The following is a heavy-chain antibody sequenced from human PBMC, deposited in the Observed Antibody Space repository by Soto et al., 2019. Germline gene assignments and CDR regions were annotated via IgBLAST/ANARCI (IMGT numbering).Heavy chain of an antibody. CDR2: IYYTGST. J-gene: IGHJ4*02. Sequence: QLQLQESGPGLMSPSETLSLTCTVSGDSISSGYYYWGWVRQPPGKGLEWIGSIYYTGSTYYIPSLKSRVTISVDTSKNQFSLKLDSVTAADTAIYYCARHRQKWVQSQFDSWGQGTLVTVSS. CDR3: ARHRQKWVQSQFDS. CDR1: GDSISSGYYY. D-gene: IGHD1-1*01. V-gene: IGHV4-39*01.